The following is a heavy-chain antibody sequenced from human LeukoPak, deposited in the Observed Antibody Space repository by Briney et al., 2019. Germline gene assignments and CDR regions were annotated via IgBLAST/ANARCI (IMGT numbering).Heavy chain of an antibody. D-gene: IGHD3-16*02. Sequence: PSETLSLTCTVTGGSISSSRYYWGWIRQPPGKGLEWIGSIYYSGSTYYNPSLKSRVTISVDTSKNQFSLKLSSVTAADTAVYYCARHPDDYVWGSYRPNWFDPWGQGTLVTVSS. CDR1: GGSISSSRYY. V-gene: IGHV4-39*01. J-gene: IGHJ5*02. CDR2: IYYSGST. CDR3: ARHPDDYVWGSYRPNWFDP.